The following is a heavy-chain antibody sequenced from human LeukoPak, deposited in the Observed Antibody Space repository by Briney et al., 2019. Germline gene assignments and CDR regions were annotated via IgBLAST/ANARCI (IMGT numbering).Heavy chain of an antibody. V-gene: IGHV6-1*01. CDR3: ARGVDFWSRYYSYYYYYMDV. CDR2: TYYRSKWYN. J-gene: IGHJ6*03. CDR1: GDSVSSNSAA. D-gene: IGHD3-3*01. Sequence: SQTLPLTCVISGDSVSSNSAAWNWIRQSPSRGLEWLGRTYYRSKWYNDYVESVKSRITINPDTSKNQFSLQLNSVTPEDTAVYYCARGVDFWSRYYSYYYYYMDVWGKGTTVTVSS.